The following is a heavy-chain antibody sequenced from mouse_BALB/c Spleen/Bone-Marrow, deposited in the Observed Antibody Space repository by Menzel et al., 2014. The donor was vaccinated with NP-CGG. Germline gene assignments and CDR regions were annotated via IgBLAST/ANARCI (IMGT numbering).Heavy chain of an antibody. CDR1: GYTFTNYW. D-gene: IGHD1-1*01. J-gene: IGHJ2*01. CDR3: ARIYYYGRYY. CDR2: INPSTGYT. Sequence: QVQLQQTGAELAKPGASVKMSCKASGYTFTNYWMHWVKQRPGQGLEWIGYINPSTGYTEYNQKFKDKATLTADKSSSTAYMQLSSLTSEDSAVYYCARIYYYGRYYWGQGTTLTVSS. V-gene: IGHV1-7*01.